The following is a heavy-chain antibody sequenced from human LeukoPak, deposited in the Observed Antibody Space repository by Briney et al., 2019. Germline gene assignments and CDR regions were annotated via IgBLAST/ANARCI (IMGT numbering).Heavy chain of an antibody. CDR3: AKDKFGGYDMYYFDY. Sequence: WIRQPPGKGLEWVAFIRYDGSNKYYADSVKGRFTISRDNSKNTLYLQMNSLRAEDTAVYYCAKDKFGGYDMYYFDYWGQGTLVTVSS. V-gene: IGHV3-30*02. D-gene: IGHD5-12*01. CDR2: IRYDGSNK. J-gene: IGHJ4*02.